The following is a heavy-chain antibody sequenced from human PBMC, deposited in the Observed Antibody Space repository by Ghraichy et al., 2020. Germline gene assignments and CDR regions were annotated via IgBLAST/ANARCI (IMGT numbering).Heavy chain of an antibody. D-gene: IGHD5-12*01. V-gene: IGHV4-59*01. CDR1: GGSISGSY. CDR2: ISDSGSA. CDR3: ARGHTYSGSRDY. Sequence: SETLSLTCAVSGGSISGSYWNWIRQPPGKGLEWIGFISDSGSAYYKSSLKSRVPISLDTSSKSFSLKMKSVTAAYTAVYYCARGHTYSGSRDYWGQGTLVTVAS. J-gene: IGHJ4*02.